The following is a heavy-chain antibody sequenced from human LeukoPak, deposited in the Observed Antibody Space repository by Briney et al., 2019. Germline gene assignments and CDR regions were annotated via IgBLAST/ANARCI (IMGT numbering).Heavy chain of an antibody. CDR2: ISAYNGNT. D-gene: IGHD5-18*01. J-gene: IGHJ6*03. V-gene: IGHV1-18*01. CDR1: GYTFTSYG. Sequence: AASVKVSCKASGYTFTSYGISWVRQAPGQGLEWMGWISAYNGNTNYAQKLQGRVTMTTDTSTSTAYMELRSLRSDDTAVYYCARDGYSYGLYYYYYMDVWGKGTTVTISS. CDR3: ARDGYSYGLYYYYYMDV.